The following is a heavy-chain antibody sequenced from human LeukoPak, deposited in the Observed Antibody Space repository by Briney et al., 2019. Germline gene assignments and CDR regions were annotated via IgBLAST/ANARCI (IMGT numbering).Heavy chain of an antibody. Sequence: ASVKVSCTASGYTFTSYAMNWVRQAPGQGLEWMGWINTNTGNPTYAQGFTGRFVFSLDTSVSTAYLQISSLKAEDTAVYYCARSYGDYDYYYYYGMDVWGQGTTVTVSS. J-gene: IGHJ6*02. CDR1: GYTFTSYA. V-gene: IGHV7-4-1*02. CDR2: INTNTGNP. CDR3: ARSYGDYDYYYYYGMDV. D-gene: IGHD4-17*01.